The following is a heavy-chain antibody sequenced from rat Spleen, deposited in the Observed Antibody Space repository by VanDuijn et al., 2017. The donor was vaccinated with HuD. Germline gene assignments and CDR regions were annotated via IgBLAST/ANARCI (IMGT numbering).Heavy chain of an antibody. Sequence: EVQLVESGGGLVQPGRSMKLSCAASGLSFSNYDMAWVRQAPTKGLEWVASISYDGSITYYRDSVKGRFTISRENAKSTLYLQMDSLRSEDTATYYCTTVTEGHFDYWGQGVMVTVSS. CDR3: TTVTEGHFDY. D-gene: IGHD1-11*01. V-gene: IGHV5-20*01. CDR1: GLSFSNYD. CDR2: ISYDGSIT. J-gene: IGHJ2*01.